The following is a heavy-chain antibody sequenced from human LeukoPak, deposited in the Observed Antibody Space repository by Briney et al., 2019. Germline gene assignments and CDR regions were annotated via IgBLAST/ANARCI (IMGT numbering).Heavy chain of an antibody. CDR1: GFTFSSYA. Sequence: QAGRSLRLSCAASGFTFSSYAMHWVRQAPGKGLEWVAVISYDGSNKYYADSVKGQFTISRDNSKNTLYLQMNSLRAEDTAVYYCARVMSRWGSPDYWGQGTLVTVSS. CDR2: ISYDGSNK. CDR3: ARVMSRWGSPDY. J-gene: IGHJ4*02. D-gene: IGHD7-27*01. V-gene: IGHV3-30-3*01.